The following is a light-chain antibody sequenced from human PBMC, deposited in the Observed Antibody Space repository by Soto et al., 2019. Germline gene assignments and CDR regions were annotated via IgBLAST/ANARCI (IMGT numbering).Light chain of an antibody. Sequence: EIVLTQSPGTLSLSPGERATLSCRASQSVSSSYLAWYQQKPGQAPRLLIYGASSRATGSPDRFSGSGSGTDFTRTISRLEPEDVAVYYCQQYGSTFGGGTKVEIK. CDR3: QQYGST. CDR2: GAS. V-gene: IGKV3-20*01. J-gene: IGKJ4*01. CDR1: QSVSSSY.